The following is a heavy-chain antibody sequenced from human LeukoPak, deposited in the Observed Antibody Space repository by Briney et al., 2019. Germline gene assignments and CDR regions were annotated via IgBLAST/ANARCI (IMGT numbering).Heavy chain of an antibody. V-gene: IGHV3-66*01. CDR2: IYSGGST. CDR1: GFTVSSNY. Sequence: PGGSLRLSCAASGFTVSSNYMSRVRQAPGKGLEWVSVIYSGGSTYYADSVKGRFTISRDNSKNTLYLQMNSLRAEDTAVYYCARAMRAYDSSGLDYWGQGTLVTVSS. D-gene: IGHD3-22*01. J-gene: IGHJ4*02. CDR3: ARAMRAYDSSGLDY.